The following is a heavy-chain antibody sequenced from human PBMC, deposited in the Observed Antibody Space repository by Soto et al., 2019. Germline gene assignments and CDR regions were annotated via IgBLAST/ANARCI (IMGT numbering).Heavy chain of an antibody. J-gene: IGHJ5*02. CDR2: IYYSGST. D-gene: IGHD5-12*01. V-gene: IGHV4-31*03. Sequence: QVQLQESGPGLVKPSQTLSLTCTVSGGSISSGGYYWSWIRQHPGKGLEWIGYIYYSGSTYYNPSLKSRVTISVDTSKNQFSLKLSSVTAADTAVYYCVRASSVATRVNWFDPWGQGTLVTVSS. CDR3: VRASSVATRVNWFDP. CDR1: GGSISSGGYY.